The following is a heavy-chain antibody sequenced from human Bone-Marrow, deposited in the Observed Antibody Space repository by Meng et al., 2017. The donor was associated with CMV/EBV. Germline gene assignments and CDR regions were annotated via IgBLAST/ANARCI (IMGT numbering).Heavy chain of an antibody. J-gene: IGHJ6*02. CDR1: GFTFSSYA. V-gene: IGHV3-23*01. CDR3: ARYQLPYYYYYGMDV. Sequence: GESLKISCAASGFTFSSYAMSWVRQAPGKGLEWVSAISGSGGSTYYADSVKGRFTISRDNAKNSLYLQMNSLRAEDTAVYYCARYQLPYYYYYGMDVWGQGTTVTVSS. D-gene: IGHD2-2*01. CDR2: ISGSGGST.